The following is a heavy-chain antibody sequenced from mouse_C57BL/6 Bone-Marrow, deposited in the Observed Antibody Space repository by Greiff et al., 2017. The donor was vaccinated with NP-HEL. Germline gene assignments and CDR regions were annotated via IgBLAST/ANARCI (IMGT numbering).Heavy chain of an antibody. Sequence: EVMLVESGGGLVQPGGSLKLSCAASGFTFSDYYMYWVRQTPEKRLEWVAYISNGGGSTYYPDTVKGRFTISRDNAKNTLYLQMSRLKSEDTAMYYSARWLPWYFDVWGTGTTVTVSS. J-gene: IGHJ1*03. D-gene: IGHD2-2*01. CDR3: ARWLPWYFDV. V-gene: IGHV5-12*01. CDR1: GFTFSDYY. CDR2: ISNGGGST.